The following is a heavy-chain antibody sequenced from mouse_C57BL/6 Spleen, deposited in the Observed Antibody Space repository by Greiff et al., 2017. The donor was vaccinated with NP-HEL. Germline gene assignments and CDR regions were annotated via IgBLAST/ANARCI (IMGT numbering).Heavy chain of an antibody. Sequence: EVQLQQSGPELVKPGASVKISCKASGYSFTGYYMNWVKQSPEKSLEWIGEINPSTGGTTYNQKFKAKATLTVDKSSSTAYMQLKSLTSEDSAVYYCARGGSKGWSAYWGQGTLVTVSA. CDR3: ARGGSKGWSAY. CDR1: GYSFTGYY. V-gene: IGHV1-42*01. D-gene: IGHD1-3*01. CDR2: INPSTGGT. J-gene: IGHJ3*01.